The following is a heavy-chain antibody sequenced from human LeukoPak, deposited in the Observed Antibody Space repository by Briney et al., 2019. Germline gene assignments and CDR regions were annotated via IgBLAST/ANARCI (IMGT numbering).Heavy chain of an antibody. CDR2: INHSGST. CDR3: AREKYSSSWYLPRRANFDY. CDR1: GGSFSGYY. Sequence: ASETLSLTCAVYGGSFSGYYWSWIRQPPGKGLEWIGEINHSGSTNYNPSLKSRVTISVDTSKNQFSLKLSSVTAADTAVYYCAREKYSSSWYLPRRANFDYWGQGTLVTVSS. J-gene: IGHJ4*02. V-gene: IGHV4-34*01. D-gene: IGHD6-13*01.